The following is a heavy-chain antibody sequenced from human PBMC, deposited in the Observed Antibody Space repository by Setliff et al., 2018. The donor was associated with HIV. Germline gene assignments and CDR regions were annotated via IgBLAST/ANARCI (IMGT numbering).Heavy chain of an antibody. CDR1: GGSISSHY. CDR3: ARDGVQYSSGWNGYYCDY. V-gene: IGHV4-4*07. J-gene: IGHJ4*02. D-gene: IGHD6-19*01. Sequence: SETLSLTCTVSGGSISSHYWSWIRQPAGKGLEWIGRIYNGGNTNYNPSLKSRVNMSVDASKNQFSLNLKSVTAADTAVYYCARDGVQYSSGWNGYYCDYWGQGTLVTVSS. CDR2: IYNGGNT.